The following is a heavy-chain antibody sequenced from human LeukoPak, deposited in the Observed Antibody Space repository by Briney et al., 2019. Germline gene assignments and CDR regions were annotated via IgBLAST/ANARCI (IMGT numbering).Heavy chain of an antibody. V-gene: IGHV4-4*09. J-gene: IGHJ4*02. CDR1: GGSISSYY. CDR3: AREYSSSSGTEGKKTYYFDY. CDR2: IYTSGST. D-gene: IGHD6-6*01. Sequence: PSETLSLTCTVSGGSISSYYWSWIRQPPGKGLEWIGYIYTSGSTNYNPSIKSRVTISVDTSKNQFSLKLSSVTAADTAVYYCAREYSSSSGTEGKKTYYFDYWGQGTLVTVSS.